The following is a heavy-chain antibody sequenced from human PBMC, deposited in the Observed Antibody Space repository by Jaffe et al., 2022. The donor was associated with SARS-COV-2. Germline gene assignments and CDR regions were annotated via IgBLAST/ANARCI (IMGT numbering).Heavy chain of an antibody. J-gene: IGHJ4*02. CDR3: AKITSRSSDY. D-gene: IGHD2-2*01. CDR1: GFTFTTSW. Sequence: EVQLVESGGGLVQPGESLRLSCAASGFTFTTSWMTWVRQAPGQGLECVATIKEDGSEKYYVDSVKGRFTISRDNAKNTLYLQMNSLRAEDTAVYYCAKITSRSSDYWGQGTLVTVSS. V-gene: IGHV3-7*01. CDR2: IKEDGSEK.